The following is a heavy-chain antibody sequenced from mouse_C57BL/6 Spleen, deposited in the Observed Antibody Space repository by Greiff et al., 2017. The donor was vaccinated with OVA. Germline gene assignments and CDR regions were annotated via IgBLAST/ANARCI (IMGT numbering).Heavy chain of an antibody. J-gene: IGHJ2*01. V-gene: IGHV7-3*01. CDR3: ARSPLYYGNYEGDYFDY. Sequence: VQLKESGGGLVQPGGSLSLSCAASGFTFTDYYMSWVRQPPGKALEWLGFIRNKANGYTTEYSASVKGRFTISRDNSQSILYLQMNALRAEDSATYYCARSPLYYGNYEGDYFDYWGQGTTLTVSS. D-gene: IGHD2-1*01. CDR2: IRNKANGYTT. CDR1: GFTFTDYY.